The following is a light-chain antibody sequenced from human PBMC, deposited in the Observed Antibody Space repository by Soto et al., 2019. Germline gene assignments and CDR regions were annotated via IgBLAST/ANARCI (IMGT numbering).Light chain of an antibody. V-gene: IGKV3-11*01. CDR1: QPVGSF. J-gene: IGKJ1*01. CDR3: QQYNNWPWT. CDR2: ETS. Sequence: MLTQSPATLSCSPGESATLSCRSSQPVGSFLAWYQLRPGQSPRLLIYETSNMATGIPARFSGSGSGTDFASNIRSLEAEDVALCYCQQYNNWPWTFGQGTKVEIK.